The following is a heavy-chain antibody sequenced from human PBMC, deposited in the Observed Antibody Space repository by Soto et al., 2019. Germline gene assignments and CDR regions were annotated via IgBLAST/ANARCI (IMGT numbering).Heavy chain of an antibody. D-gene: IGHD2-2*02. V-gene: IGHV1-46*01. CDR1: GYTFTSYY. Sequence: ASVKVSCKASGYTFTSYYMHWVRQAPGQGLEWMGIINPSGGSTSYAQKFQGRVTMTRDTSTSTVYMELSSLRSEATAVYYCARDQDIVVVPAAIQGFDYWGQGTLVTVSS. CDR2: INPSGGST. CDR3: ARDQDIVVVPAAIQGFDY. J-gene: IGHJ4*02.